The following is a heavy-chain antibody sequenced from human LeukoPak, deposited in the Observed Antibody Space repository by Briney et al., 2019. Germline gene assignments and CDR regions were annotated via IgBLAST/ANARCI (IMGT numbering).Heavy chain of an antibody. D-gene: IGHD3-22*01. V-gene: IGHV3-23*01. Sequence: PGGSLRLSCAASGFTFSSYAMSWVRQAPGKGLEWVSAISGSGGSTYYADSVKGRFTIPRDNSKNTLYLQMNSLRAEDTAVYYCAKEYTMIVVVITLDAFDIWGQGTMVTVSS. J-gene: IGHJ3*02. CDR1: GFTFSSYA. CDR2: ISGSGGST. CDR3: AKEYTMIVVVITLDAFDI.